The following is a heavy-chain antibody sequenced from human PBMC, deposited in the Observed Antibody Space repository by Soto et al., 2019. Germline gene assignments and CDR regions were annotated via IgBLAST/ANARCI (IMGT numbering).Heavy chain of an antibody. CDR3: ARDSLTYSSSWYY. J-gene: IGHJ4*02. CDR2: ISSSGSTI. D-gene: IGHD6-13*01. Sequence: GGSLRLSCAASGFTFSSYEMNWVRQAPGKGLEWVSYISSSGSTIYYADSVKGRFTISRDNAKNSLYLQMNSLRAEDTAVYYCARDSLTYSSSWYYWGQGTLVTVSS. V-gene: IGHV3-48*03. CDR1: GFTFSSYE.